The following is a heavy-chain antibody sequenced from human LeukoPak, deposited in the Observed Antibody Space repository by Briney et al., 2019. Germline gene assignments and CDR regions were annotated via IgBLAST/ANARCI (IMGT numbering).Heavy chain of an antibody. Sequence: GSLRLSCAASGFTFSDHYMDWVRQAPGKGLEWVGRTRNKANSYTTEYAASVKGRFTISRDDSKNSLYLQMNSLKTEDTAVYYCARGGDYYGSGSYYNVWGQGTRVTVSS. J-gene: IGHJ4*02. CDR3: ARGGDYYGSGSYYNV. V-gene: IGHV3-72*01. CDR2: TRNKANSYTT. CDR1: GFTFSDHY. D-gene: IGHD3-10*01.